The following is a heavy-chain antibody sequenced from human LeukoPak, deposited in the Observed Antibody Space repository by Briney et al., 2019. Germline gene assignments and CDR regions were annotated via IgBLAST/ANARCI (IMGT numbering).Heavy chain of an antibody. D-gene: IGHD4-17*01. V-gene: IGHV3-23*01. CDR2: ISGSGGST. CDR1: GFTFDDYA. Sequence: GGSLRLSCAASGFTFDDYAMHWVRQAPGKGLEWVSAISGSGGSTYYADSVKGRFTISRDNSKNTLYLQMNSLRAEDTAVYYCAKQVSGVTRYFDYWGQGTLVTVSS. J-gene: IGHJ4*02. CDR3: AKQVSGVTRYFDY.